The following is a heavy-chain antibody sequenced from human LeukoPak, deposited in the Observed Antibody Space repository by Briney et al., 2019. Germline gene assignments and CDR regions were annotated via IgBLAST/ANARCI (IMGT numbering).Heavy chain of an antibody. V-gene: IGHV1-8*01. CDR3: ARGIMTTVIHAFDY. D-gene: IGHD4-11*01. CDR2: MNPNSGNT. CDR1: GYTFTSYD. Sequence: ASVKVSCKASGYTFTSYDINWVRQATGQGLEWMGWMNPNSGNTGYAQKFQGRVTMTRNTSISTAYMELSSLRSEDTAVYYCARGIMTTVIHAFDYWGQGTLVTVSS. J-gene: IGHJ4*02.